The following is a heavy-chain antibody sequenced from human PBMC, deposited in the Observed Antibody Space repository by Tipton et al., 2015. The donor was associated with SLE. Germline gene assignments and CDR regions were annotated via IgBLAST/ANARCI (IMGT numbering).Heavy chain of an antibody. CDR2: ISDGGGT. J-gene: IGHJ6*02. D-gene: IGHD2-21*02. CDR3: ARGMVTWRGAIIGVDV. CDR1: GGSINSHY. V-gene: IGHV4-59*08. Sequence: TLSLTCSVSGGSINSHYWIWIRQPPGKGLEWIGYISDGGGTNYNPSLKSRVTISIDPAKNQFSLKLTSVTAADTAVYYCARGMVTWRGAIIGVDVWGQGTTVNVSS.